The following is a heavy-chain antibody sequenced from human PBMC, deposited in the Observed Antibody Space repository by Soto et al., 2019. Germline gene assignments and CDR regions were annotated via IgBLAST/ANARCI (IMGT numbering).Heavy chain of an antibody. V-gene: IGHV1-3*01. J-gene: IGHJ4*02. Sequence: HVELVQSGADVKKPGASVTISCKASGYTFTDYALHWVRQAPGQRLEWMEWMNAGVGNTLYSQKFQGRITITRDTSASTAYMELNSLKSEDTAIYYCARDTGYTFGSLNYWGPGTLVTVSS. CDR3: ARDTGYTFGSLNY. CDR2: MNAGVGNT. D-gene: IGHD5-18*01. CDR1: GYTFTDYA.